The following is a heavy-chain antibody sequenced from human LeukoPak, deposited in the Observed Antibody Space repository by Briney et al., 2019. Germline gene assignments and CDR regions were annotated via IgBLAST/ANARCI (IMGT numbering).Heavy chain of an antibody. J-gene: IGHJ6*03. D-gene: IGHD6-25*01. Sequence: ASVKVSCKVSGNSLIYLSMHWVRQAPGKGLEWLGGLDPEGGGLIYAQHLQGRVIMTEDASTDTGYMELRSLKSEDTGVYYCATVFPQRGYYYMDVWGTGTTVTVSS. CDR2: LDPEGGGL. CDR1: GNSLIYLS. CDR3: ATVFPQRGYYYMDV. V-gene: IGHV1-24*01.